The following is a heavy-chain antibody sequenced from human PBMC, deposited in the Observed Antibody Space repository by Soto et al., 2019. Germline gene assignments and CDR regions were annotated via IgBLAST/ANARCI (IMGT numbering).Heavy chain of an antibody. CDR3: SRGGGASDYGMDV. CDR1: GGSISSSNL. Sequence: QVQLQESGPGLVKPSGTLSLTCAVSGGSISSSNLWTWIRQPQGNGLEWIAEIYHSGSPNDNPSIKSRVTITVDKSKNQFSLRLSSGTAADTAVDYCSRGGGASDYGMDVWGQGTTVTVSS. V-gene: IGHV4-4*02. D-gene: IGHD3-16*01. J-gene: IGHJ6*02. CDR2: IYHSGSP.